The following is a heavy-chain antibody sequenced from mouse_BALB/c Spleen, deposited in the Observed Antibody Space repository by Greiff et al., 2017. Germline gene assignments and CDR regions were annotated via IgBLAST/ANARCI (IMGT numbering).Heavy chain of an antibody. Sequence: EVKLVESGGGLVQPGGSRKLSCAASGFTFSSFGMHWVRQAPEKGLEWVAYISSGSSTIYYAYTVKGRFTISRDNPKNTLFLQMTSLRSEDTAMYYCARDSSGYVRGLNAMDYWGQGTSVTVSS. D-gene: IGHD3-2*01. V-gene: IGHV5-17*02. CDR2: ISSGSSTI. CDR3: ARDSSGYVRGLNAMDY. CDR1: GFTFSSFG. J-gene: IGHJ4*01.